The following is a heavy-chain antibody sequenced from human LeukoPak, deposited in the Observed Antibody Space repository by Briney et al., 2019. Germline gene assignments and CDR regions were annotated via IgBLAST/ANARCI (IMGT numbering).Heavy chain of an antibody. D-gene: IGHD2-21*01. Sequence: SQTLSLTCTVSGVSISSAGNFWTWIPQHPGKDLDWLRYIHHSGSTSYNPALERRLTITADTSKNQFSLKLNSVTAADTAVYYCARNFHGEQVTDYLDYWGHGTLVTVSS. CDR3: ARNFHGEQVTDYLDY. CDR2: IHHSGST. V-gene: IGHV4-31*03. J-gene: IGHJ4*01. CDR1: GVSISSAGNF.